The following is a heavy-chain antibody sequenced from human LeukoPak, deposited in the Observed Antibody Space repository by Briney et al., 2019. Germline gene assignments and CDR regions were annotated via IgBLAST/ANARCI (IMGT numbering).Heavy chain of an antibody. D-gene: IGHD3-22*01. V-gene: IGHV3-7*01. CDR3: AREIRYSYGDGYYDSSGYYVHWFDP. Sequence: GGSLRLSCAASGFTFSSYWMSWVRQAPGKGLEWVANIKQDGSEKYYVDSVKGRFTISRDNAKSSLYLQMNSLRAEDTAVYYCAREIRYSYGDGYYDSSGYYVHWFDPWGQGTLVTVSS. J-gene: IGHJ5*02. CDR1: GFTFSSYW. CDR2: IKQDGSEK.